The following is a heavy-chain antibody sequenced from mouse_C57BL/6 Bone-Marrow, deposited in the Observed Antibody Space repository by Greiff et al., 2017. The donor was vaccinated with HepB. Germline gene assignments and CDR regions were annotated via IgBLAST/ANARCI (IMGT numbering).Heavy chain of an antibody. CDR1: GFNIKDDY. V-gene: IGHV14-4*01. CDR3: TTGDGYLYYFDY. CDR2: IDPENGDT. D-gene: IGHD2-3*01. Sequence: VQLKQSGAELVRPGASVKLSCTASGFNIKDDYMHWVKQRPEPGLEWIGWIDPENGDTEYASKFQGKATITADTSSNTAYLQLSSLTSEDTAVYYCTTGDGYLYYFDYWGQGTTLTVSS. J-gene: IGHJ2*01.